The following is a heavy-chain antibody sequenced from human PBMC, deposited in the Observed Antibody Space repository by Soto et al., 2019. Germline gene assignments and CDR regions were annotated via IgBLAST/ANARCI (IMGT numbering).Heavy chain of an antibody. D-gene: IGHD6-19*01. CDR2: IYTSGST. J-gene: IGHJ5*02. Sequence: QVQLQESGPGLVKPSETLSLTCTVSGGSISSYYWSWIRQPAGKGLECIGRIYTSGSTNYNPSLKSRVTKSVDTSKTQFSLKLSSVTAADPAVYYCARADSSGANGGGNWFDPWGQGTLVTVSS. CDR3: ARADSSGANGGGNWFDP. V-gene: IGHV4-4*07. CDR1: GGSISSYY.